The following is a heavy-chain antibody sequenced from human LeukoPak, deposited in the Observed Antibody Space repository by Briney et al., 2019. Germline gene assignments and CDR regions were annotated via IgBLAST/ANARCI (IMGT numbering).Heavy chain of an antibody. V-gene: IGHV3-66*01. Sequence: GGSLRLSCAASEFSVGSNYMTWVRQAPGKGLEWVSLIYTGGSTYYADSVKGRFTISRDNSKNTLYLQMNSLRAEDTAVYYCARGGIAPFDYWGQGTLVTVSS. J-gene: IGHJ4*02. D-gene: IGHD2-15*01. CDR3: ARGGIAPFDY. CDR1: EFSVGSNY. CDR2: IYTGGST.